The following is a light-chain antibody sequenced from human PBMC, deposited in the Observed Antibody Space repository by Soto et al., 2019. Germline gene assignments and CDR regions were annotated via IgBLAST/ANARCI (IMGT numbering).Light chain of an antibody. CDR1: QSVSNNY. V-gene: IGKV3-20*01. J-gene: IGKJ2*01. Sequence: EIVLTQSPGTLSLSPGERVTLSCRASQSVSNNYLAWYQHKRGQAPRLLIYGASSRAVGIPDRFSGGGSGTDFTLTITRLGPADFAVYYCQQYGGSPYTFGQGTKLEI. CDR3: QQYGGSPYT. CDR2: GAS.